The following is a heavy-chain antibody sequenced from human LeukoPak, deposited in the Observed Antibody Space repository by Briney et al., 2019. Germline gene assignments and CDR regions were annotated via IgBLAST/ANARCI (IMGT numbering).Heavy chain of an antibody. V-gene: IGHV3-23*01. J-gene: IGHJ4*02. CDR1: GFTFSSYV. CDR2: ISGSGDNT. CDR3: AKGLGGPAAGTDYFDY. D-gene: IGHD6-13*01. Sequence: GGSLRLSCAASGFTFSSYVLSWVRQAPGKGLEWVSAISGSGDNTYYADSVKGRFTISRDKSMNTLYLQMNSLRDEDTAVYYCAKGLGGPAAGTDYFDYWGQGTLVTVSS.